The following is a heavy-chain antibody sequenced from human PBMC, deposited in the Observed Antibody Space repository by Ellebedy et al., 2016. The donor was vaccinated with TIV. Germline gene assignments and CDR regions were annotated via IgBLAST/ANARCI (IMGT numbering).Heavy chain of an antibody. CDR2: INSDGSST. CDR3: ASLGVATTVDY. V-gene: IGHV3-74*01. CDR1: GFTFSSYS. J-gene: IGHJ4*02. Sequence: GESLKISCAASGFTFSSYSMNWVRQAPGKGLEWVSRINSDGSSTSYADSVKGRFTISRDNAKNTLYLQMNSLRAEDTAVYYCASLGVATTVDYWGQGTLVTVSS. D-gene: IGHD1-26*01.